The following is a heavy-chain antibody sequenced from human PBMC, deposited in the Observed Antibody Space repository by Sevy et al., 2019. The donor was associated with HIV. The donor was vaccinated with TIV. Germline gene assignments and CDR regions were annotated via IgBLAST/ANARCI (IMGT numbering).Heavy chain of an antibody. CDR3: AREGCTKPHDY. CDR2: LSFGCGEI. Sequence: GGSLRLSCAASGFTSSKYSMSWVRQPPGKGLEWVSTLSFGCGEINYADSVKGRFTISGDNSKSSVYLQMNNLRPEDTAVYYCAREGCTKPHDYWGQGTLVTVSS. V-gene: IGHV3-23*01. CDR1: GFTSSKYS. J-gene: IGHJ4*02. D-gene: IGHD2-8*01.